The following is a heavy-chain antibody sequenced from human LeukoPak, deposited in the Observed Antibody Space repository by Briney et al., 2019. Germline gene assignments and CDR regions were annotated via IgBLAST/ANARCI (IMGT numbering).Heavy chain of an antibody. J-gene: IGHJ6*02. V-gene: IGHV1-2*02. CDR3: ARVECYVVRGVMSYYGMDV. CDR1: GYTFTGYY. D-gene: IGHD3-10*01. CDR2: INPNSGGT. Sequence: ASVKVSCKASGYTFTGYYMHWVRQSPGQGLEWMGWINPNSGGTNYAQKFQGRVTITADKSTSTAYMELSSLRSEDTAVYYCARVECYVVRGVMSYYGMDVWGQGTTVTVSS.